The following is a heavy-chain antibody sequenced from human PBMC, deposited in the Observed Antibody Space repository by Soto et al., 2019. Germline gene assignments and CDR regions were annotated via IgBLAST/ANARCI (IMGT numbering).Heavy chain of an antibody. D-gene: IGHD2-8*01. J-gene: IGHJ3*02. CDR2: ISSSSSYI. CDR1: GFTFSSYS. Sequence: GGSLRLSCAASGFTFSSYSMNWVRQAPGKGLEWISSISSSSSYIYYADSMKGRFTISRDNAKNSLYLQMNSLRAEDTAVYYCARDHGLGLNDAFDIWGQGTMVTVSS. CDR3: ARDHGLGLNDAFDI. V-gene: IGHV3-21*01.